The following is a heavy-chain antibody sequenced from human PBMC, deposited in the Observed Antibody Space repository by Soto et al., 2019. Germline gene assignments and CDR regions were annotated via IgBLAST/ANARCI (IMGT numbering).Heavy chain of an antibody. CDR1: GGSFSGYY. V-gene: IGHV4-34*01. J-gene: IGHJ6*03. D-gene: IGHD6-13*01. CDR2: INHSGST. CDR3: ASSDLRIAAARGGYYYMDV. Sequence: QVQLQQWGAGLLKPSETLSLTCAVYGGSFSGYYWSWIRQPPGKGLEWIGEINHSGSTNYNASPKSRVIISVDTSKNQYSLKLSSVTAADTAVYYWASSDLRIAAARGGYYYMDVWGKGTTVTVSS.